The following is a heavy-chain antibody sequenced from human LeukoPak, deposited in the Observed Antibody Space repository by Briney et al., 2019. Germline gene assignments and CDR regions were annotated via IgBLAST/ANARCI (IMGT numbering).Heavy chain of an antibody. J-gene: IGHJ4*02. V-gene: IGHV1-24*01. CDR3: APIYCSSINCYQRYYFDY. CDR1: GYTLTEVS. CDR2: FDPEDGET. Sequence: GASVKVSCKVSGYTLTEVSMYWVRQAAGKGLEWMGGFDPEDGETIYAQKFQGRVTMTEDTSTDTAYMELSSLRSEDTAVYYCAPIYCSSINCYQRYYFDYWGQGTLVTVSS. D-gene: IGHD2-2*01.